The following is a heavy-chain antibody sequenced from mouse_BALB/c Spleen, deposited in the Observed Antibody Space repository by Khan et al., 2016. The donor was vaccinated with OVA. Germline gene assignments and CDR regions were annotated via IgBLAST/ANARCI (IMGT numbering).Heavy chain of an antibody. Sequence: QVQLKQSGAELVKPGASVKLSCKASGYTFSSYWMHWVKQRPGQGLEWIGEIDPSDSHTNYNQKFKGKATLNVDKSSSTAYMHLSSLTSEGSAVYYCARSYYYGSSTWFAYWGQGTLVTASA. CDR3: ARSYYYGSSTWFAY. V-gene: IGHV1-69*02. CDR1: GYTFSSYW. D-gene: IGHD1-1*01. J-gene: IGHJ3*01. CDR2: IDPSDSHT.